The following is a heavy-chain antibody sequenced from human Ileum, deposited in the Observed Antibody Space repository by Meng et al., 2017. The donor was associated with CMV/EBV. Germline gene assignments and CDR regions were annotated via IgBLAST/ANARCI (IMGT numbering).Heavy chain of an antibody. Sequence: GGSLRLSCVASGFTFSFYAMHWVRQAPGKGLEHVSMIRSDVGSTYYADSVKGRFSISRDNSKNTLYLQMDGLRAEDMAVYYCARGRHDSNFRDDEFRIWGLGTLVTVSS. V-gene: IGHV3-64*02. D-gene: IGHD5-24*01. CDR2: IRSDVGST. CDR3: ARGRHDSNFRDDEFRI. J-gene: IGHJ3*02. CDR1: GFTFSFYA.